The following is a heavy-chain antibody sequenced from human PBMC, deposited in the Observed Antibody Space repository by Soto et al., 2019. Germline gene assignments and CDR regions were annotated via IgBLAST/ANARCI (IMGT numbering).Heavy chain of an antibody. D-gene: IGHD2-2*01. Sequence: ASVKLSCKASGYTFTSYGISWVRQAPGQGLEWMGWISAYNGNTNYAQKLQGRVTMTTDTSTSTAYMELRSLRSDDTAVYYGARGSAAINFEYFDHCGQGTPVTVSS. V-gene: IGHV1-18*04. J-gene: IGHJ4*02. CDR2: ISAYNGNT. CDR1: GYTFTSYG. CDR3: ARGSAAINFEYFDH.